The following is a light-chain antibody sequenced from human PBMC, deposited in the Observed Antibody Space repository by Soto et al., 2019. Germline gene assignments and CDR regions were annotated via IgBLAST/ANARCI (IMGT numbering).Light chain of an antibody. J-gene: IGKJ1*01. CDR1: QSISTY. CDR2: AAS. V-gene: IGKV1-17*01. CDR3: LQHNSYPRT. Sequence: DIQMTQSPSSLSASVGDTVTITCRPSQSISTYLNWYQQKPGKAPKRLIYAASSLQRGVPSRFSGSGSGTEFTLTISSLQPEDFATYYCLQHNSYPRTFGQGTKVEIK.